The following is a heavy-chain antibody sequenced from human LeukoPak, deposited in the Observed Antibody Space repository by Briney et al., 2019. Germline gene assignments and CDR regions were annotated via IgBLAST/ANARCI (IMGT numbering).Heavy chain of an antibody. CDR2: ISSNSDYI. V-gene: IGHV3-21*01. D-gene: IGHD1-14*01. Sequence: GGSLSFSGAASGFTFGCYSINWLRQARGKGLEGGSTISSNSDYIFYADSVKGRFTVSRDKAKNSAYLQMSSLRADDTAVYYCARDGYNWNHGAAYHVWGQGTMVSVSS. CDR3: ARDGYNWNHGAAYHV. CDR1: GFTFGCYS. J-gene: IGHJ3*01.